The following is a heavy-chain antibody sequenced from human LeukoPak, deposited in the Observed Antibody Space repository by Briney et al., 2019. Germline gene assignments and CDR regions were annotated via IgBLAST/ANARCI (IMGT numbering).Heavy chain of an antibody. Sequence: ASVKVSCKASGYTFTGYYMHWVRQAPGQGLEWMGWIYPNSGGTNYAQKFQGRVTMTRDTSISTAYMELSRLRSDDTAVYYCASGAYCSSTSCYTYYYGMDVWGQGTTVTVSS. J-gene: IGHJ6*02. D-gene: IGHD2-2*02. CDR3: ASGAYCSSTSCYTYYYGMDV. CDR1: GYTFTGYY. CDR2: IYPNSGGT. V-gene: IGHV1-2*02.